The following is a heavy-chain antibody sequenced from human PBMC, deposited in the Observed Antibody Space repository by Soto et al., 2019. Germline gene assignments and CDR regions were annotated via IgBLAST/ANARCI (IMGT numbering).Heavy chain of an antibody. CDR3: ARRALSGDADC. V-gene: IGHV3-48*01. Sequence: PGGSLRLSCAASGFTFGSYSMNWVRQAPGKGPEWLSYISSTSGTIYYADSVKGRFTISRDNTKNIVYLQMNSLSADDSAVYYCARRALSGDADCWGQGTRVTVSS. CDR1: GFTFGSYS. D-gene: IGHD2-21*01. J-gene: IGHJ1*01. CDR2: ISSTSGTI.